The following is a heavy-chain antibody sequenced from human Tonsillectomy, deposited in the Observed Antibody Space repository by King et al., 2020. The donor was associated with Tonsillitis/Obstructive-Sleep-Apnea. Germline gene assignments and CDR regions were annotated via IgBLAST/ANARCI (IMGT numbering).Heavy chain of an antibody. CDR1: GFSFSHYG. J-gene: IGHJ4*02. D-gene: IGHD6-6*01. Sequence: VQLVESGGGVVQPGRCLRLSCAGSGFSFSHYGIHWVRQVPGKGLEWVALIDYDGSDKYYGEFVKGRFTISRDNSKYTGFLQMDRLRVEDTAVYYCVRDKAEYSSSWRLKYWGQGTLVTVSS. V-gene: IGHV3-33*01. CDR3: VRDKAEYSSSWRLKY. CDR2: IDYDGSDK.